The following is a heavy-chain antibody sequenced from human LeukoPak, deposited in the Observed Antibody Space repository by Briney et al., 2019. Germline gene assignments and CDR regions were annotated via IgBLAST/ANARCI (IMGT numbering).Heavy chain of an antibody. D-gene: IGHD6-19*01. CDR2: ISSSGSTI. CDR1: GFIFSAYE. V-gene: IGHV3-48*03. J-gene: IGHJ4*02. CDR3: ARVYSSGWSY. Sequence: GWSPRLSCAASGFIFSAYEMNWVRQAPGKGLEWVSYISSSGSTIYYADSVKGRFTISRDNAKKSLYLQMNSLRAEDTAVYYCARVYSSGWSYWGQGTLVTVSS.